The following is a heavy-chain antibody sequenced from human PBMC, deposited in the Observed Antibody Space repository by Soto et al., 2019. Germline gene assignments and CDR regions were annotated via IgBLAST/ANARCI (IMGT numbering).Heavy chain of an antibody. CDR2: ISNDGSNE. J-gene: IGHJ6*02. V-gene: IGHV3-30*18. CDR1: GFTFRSYG. Sequence: QVQLVESGGGVVQPGTSLRLSCAASGFTFRSYGMHWVRQAPGKGLEWLAVISNDGSNEYLADSVKGRLALSRDNSRNTLYLQINSLRVEDTAVYYCGKDTLDCSGGDCPLYYYYGMDVWGQGTTVTVSS. CDR3: GKDTLDCSGGDCPLYYYYGMDV. D-gene: IGHD2-15*01.